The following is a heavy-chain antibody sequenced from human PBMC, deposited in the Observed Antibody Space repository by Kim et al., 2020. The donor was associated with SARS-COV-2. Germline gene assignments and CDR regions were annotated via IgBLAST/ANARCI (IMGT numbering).Heavy chain of an antibody. Sequence: GGSLRLSCAASGFTFSSYGMHWVRQAPGKGLEWVAVIWYDGSNKYYAHSVKGRFTISRDNSKNTLYLQMNSLRAEDTAVYYCARSIIAAAVSWFDPWGQGTLVTVSS. CDR3: ARSIIAAAVSWFDP. CDR2: IWYDGSNK. D-gene: IGHD6-13*01. CDR1: GFTFSSYG. V-gene: IGHV3-33*01. J-gene: IGHJ5*02.